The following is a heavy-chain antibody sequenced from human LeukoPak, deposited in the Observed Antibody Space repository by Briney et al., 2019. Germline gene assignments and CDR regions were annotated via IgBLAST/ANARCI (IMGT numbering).Heavy chain of an antibody. Sequence: GASVKVSCKASGYTFTGYYMHWVRQAPGQGLEWMGWINPNSGGTNYAQKFQGRVTMTRDTSISTAYMELSRLRSDDTAVYYCARDLRLGELSLSGSDYWGQGTLVTVSS. J-gene: IGHJ4*02. D-gene: IGHD3-16*02. CDR3: ARDLRLGELSLSGSDY. CDR1: GYTFTGYY. CDR2: INPNSGGT. V-gene: IGHV1-2*02.